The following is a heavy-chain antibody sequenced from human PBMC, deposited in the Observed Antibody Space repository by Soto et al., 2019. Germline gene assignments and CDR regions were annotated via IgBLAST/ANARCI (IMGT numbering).Heavy chain of an antibody. CDR1: GGTFSSYA. Sequence: QVQLVQSGAEVKKPGSSVKVSCKAAGGTFSSYAISWVRQAPGQGLEWMGGIIPFFGTANDAQRFQSRFTITADESTSTAYMELSSLRSEDTVVYYCARGTISSWYTARYYYYGMEVWGQGSMVTVSS. V-gene: IGHV1-69*01. CDR3: ARGTISSWYTARYYYYGMEV. CDR2: IIPFFGTA. J-gene: IGHJ6*02. D-gene: IGHD6-13*01.